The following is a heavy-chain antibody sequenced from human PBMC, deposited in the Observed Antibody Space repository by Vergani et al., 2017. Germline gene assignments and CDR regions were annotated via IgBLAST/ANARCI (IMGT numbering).Heavy chain of an antibody. V-gene: IGHV1-69*01. CDR1: GGTFSSYA. Sequence: QVQLVQSGAEVKKPGSSVKVSCKASGGTFSSYAISWVRQAPGQGLEWMGGIIPIFGTANYAQKFQGRVTITADESTSTAYMELSSLRSEDTAVYYCARSSGQHVRPQGIAVAGSDYWGQGTLVTVSS. CDR2: IIPIFGTA. D-gene: IGHD6-19*01. J-gene: IGHJ4*02. CDR3: ARSSGQHVRPQGIAVAGSDY.